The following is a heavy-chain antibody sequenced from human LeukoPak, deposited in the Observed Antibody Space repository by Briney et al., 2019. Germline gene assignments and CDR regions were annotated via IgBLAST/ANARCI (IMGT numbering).Heavy chain of an antibody. Sequence: GASVKVSCKASGYTFTGYYMHWVRQAPGQGLEWMGWINPNSGGTNYAQKFQGRVTMTRDTSISTAYMELSRLRSDDTALYYCARDQYGDYVSGCDYWGQGTLVTVSS. V-gene: IGHV1-2*02. CDR2: INPNSGGT. J-gene: IGHJ4*02. CDR3: ARDQYGDYVSGCDY. D-gene: IGHD4-17*01. CDR1: GYTFTGYY.